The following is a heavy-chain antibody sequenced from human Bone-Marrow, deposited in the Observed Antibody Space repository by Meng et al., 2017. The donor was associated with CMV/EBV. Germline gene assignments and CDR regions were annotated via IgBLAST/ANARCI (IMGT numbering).Heavy chain of an antibody. CDR1: GFTFSSYW. CDR2: INSDGSST. J-gene: IGHJ4*01. D-gene: IGHD3-3*01. V-gene: IGHV3-74*01. CDR3: ARGTTYYDFWSGYYTLDY. Sequence: GESLKISCAASGFTFSSYWMHWVRQAPGKGLVWVSRINSDGSSTSYADSVKGRFTISRDNAKTTLYLQMNSLRAEDTAVYYCARGTTYYDFWSGYYTLDYWDQGTLVTVSS.